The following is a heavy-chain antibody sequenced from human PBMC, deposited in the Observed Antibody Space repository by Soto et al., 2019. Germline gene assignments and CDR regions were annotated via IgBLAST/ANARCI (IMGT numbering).Heavy chain of an antibody. J-gene: IGHJ6*02. V-gene: IGHV3-49*03. Sequence: GGSLRLSCTASGFTFGDYAMSWFRQAPGKGLEWVGFIRSKAYGGTTEYAASVKGRFTISRDDSKSIAYLQMNSLKTEDTAVYYCTREGSYYDFWSGYSKGRYGMDVWGQGTMVTVSS. CDR2: IRSKAYGGTT. D-gene: IGHD3-3*01. CDR3: TREGSYYDFWSGYSKGRYGMDV. CDR1: GFTFGDYA.